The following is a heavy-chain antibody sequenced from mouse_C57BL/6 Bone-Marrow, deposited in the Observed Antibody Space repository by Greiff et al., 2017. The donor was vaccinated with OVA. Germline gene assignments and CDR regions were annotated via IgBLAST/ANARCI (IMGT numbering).Heavy chain of an antibody. D-gene: IGHD1-1*01. CDR1: GYSFTDYN. J-gene: IGHJ4*01. V-gene: IGHV1-39*01. CDR2: INPNYGTT. Sequence: EVQLQQSGPELVKPGASVKISCKASGYSFTDYNMNWVKQSNGTSLEWIGVINPNYGTTSYNQKFKGKATLTVDQSSSTAYMQLNSLTSEDSAVYYCAVIYYYGSSYPYAMDYWGQGTSVTVSS. CDR3: AVIYYYGSSYPYAMDY.